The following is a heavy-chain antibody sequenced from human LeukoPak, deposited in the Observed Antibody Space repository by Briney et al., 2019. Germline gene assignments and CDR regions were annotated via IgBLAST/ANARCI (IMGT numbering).Heavy chain of an antibody. J-gene: IGHJ5*02. D-gene: IGHD2-21*02. CDR1: GFNFSNYD. Sequence: PGGSLRLSCAASGFNFSNYDMHWVRQAPGKGLVWVAFIRYDGSDKYYADSVKGRFTISRDNSKNTLYLQMNGLRTDDTAVYYCAKGDTPWGQGTLVTVSS. CDR3: AKGDTP. CDR2: IRYDGSDK. V-gene: IGHV3-30*02.